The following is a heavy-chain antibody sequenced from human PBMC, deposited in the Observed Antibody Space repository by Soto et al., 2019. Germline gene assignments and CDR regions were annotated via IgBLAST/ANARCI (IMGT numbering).Heavy chain of an antibody. CDR1: GGSFSGHS. J-gene: IGHJ5*01. V-gene: IGHV4-34*01. CDR3: STRAYDTNGYYRFDP. CDR2: INHSGRV. Sequence: SETLSLTCAVYGGSFSGHSWTWIRQSPGKGLEWIGDINHSGRVNYSPSLKSRVTVSLDTSKNQFSLTLSAVTAADTAMYYCSTRAYDTNGYYRFDPWGQGTLVTVSS. D-gene: IGHD3-22*01.